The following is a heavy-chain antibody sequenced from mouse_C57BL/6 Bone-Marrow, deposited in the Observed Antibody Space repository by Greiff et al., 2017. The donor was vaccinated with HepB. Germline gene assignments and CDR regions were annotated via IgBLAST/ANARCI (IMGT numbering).Heavy chain of an antibody. V-gene: IGHV1-59*01. J-gene: IGHJ4*01. CDR1: GYTFTSYW. CDR2: IDPSDSYT. CDR3: ATDGYLSYYAMDY. Sequence: QVQLQQPGAELVRPGPSVKLSCKASGYTFTSYWMHWVKQRPGQGLEWIGVIDPSDSYTNYNQKFKGKATLTVDTSSSTAYMQLRRLTSEDSAVYYCATDGYLSYYAMDYWGQGTSVTISS. D-gene: IGHD2-3*01.